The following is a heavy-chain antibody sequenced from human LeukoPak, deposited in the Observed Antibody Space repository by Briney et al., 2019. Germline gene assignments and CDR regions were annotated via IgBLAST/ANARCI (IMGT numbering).Heavy chain of an antibody. CDR3: ARIDAFDI. CDR2: ISSRGSYT. V-gene: IGHV3-21*06. CDR1: GFTFSNYN. J-gene: IGHJ3*02. Sequence: PGGSLRLSCAASGFTFSNYNMNWVRQAPGKGLEWVSYISSRGSYTYYADSVRGRFTISRDNAKNSLYLQMNSLRAEDTAVYYCARIDAFDIWGQGTMVTVSS.